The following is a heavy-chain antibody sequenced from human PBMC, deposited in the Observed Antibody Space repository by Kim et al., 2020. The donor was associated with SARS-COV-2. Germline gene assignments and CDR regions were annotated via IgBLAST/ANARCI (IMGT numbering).Heavy chain of an antibody. J-gene: IGHJ4*02. CDR1: GFTFTSSA. CDR3: AATSFSEQQLVPD. D-gene: IGHD6-13*01. Sequence: SVKVSCKASGFTFTSSAVQWVRQARGQRLEWIGWIVVGSGNTNYAQKSQERVTITRDMSTSTAYMELSSLRSEDTAVYYCAATSFSEQQLVPDWGQGTLVTVSS. V-gene: IGHV1-58*01. CDR2: IVVGSGNT.